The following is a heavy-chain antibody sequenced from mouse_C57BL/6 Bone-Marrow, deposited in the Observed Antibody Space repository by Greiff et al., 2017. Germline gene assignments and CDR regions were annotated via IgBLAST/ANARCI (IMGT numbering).Heavy chain of an antibody. J-gene: IGHJ1*03. Sequence: EVKLVESGGGLVQSGRSLRLSCATSGFTFSDFYMEWVRQAPGKGLEWIAASRNKANDYTKEYSASVKGRFIVSRDTSQSILYLQMNALRADDTAIYYCARDGHYGSRSLWYCDVWGTVTTVTVSS. V-gene: IGHV7-1*01. CDR3: ARDGHYGSRSLWYCDV. D-gene: IGHD1-1*01. CDR1: GFTFSDFY. CDR2: SRNKANDYTK.